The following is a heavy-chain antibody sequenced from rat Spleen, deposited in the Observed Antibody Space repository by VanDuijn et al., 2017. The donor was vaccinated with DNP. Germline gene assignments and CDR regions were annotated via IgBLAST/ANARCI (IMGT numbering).Heavy chain of an antibody. V-gene: IGHV5-25*01. J-gene: IGHJ2*01. CDR3: ARHPGSSYMSPDY. Sequence: EVQLLESGGGLVEPGRSIRLSCAASGFTFSNYGMAWVRQAPTKGLEWVASISTGGGNTYYRDSVKGRFTISRENAKSTLYLQMNSLRSEDTATYYCARHPGSSYMSPDYWGRGVMVTVSS. CDR2: ISTGGGNT. CDR1: GFTFSNYG. D-gene: IGHD1-2*01.